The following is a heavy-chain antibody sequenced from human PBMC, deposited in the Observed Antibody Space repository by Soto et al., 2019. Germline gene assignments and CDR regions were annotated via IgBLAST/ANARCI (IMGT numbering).Heavy chain of an antibody. CDR1: GFTFSSYG. CDR3: ARGSLLLWFGEFGDY. V-gene: IGHV3-33*01. J-gene: IGHJ4*02. D-gene: IGHD3-10*01. Sequence: QVQLVESGGGVVQPGRSLRLSCAASGFTFSSYGRHWVRQAPGKGLEWVAVIWYDGSNKYYADSVKGRFTISRDNSKNTLYLQMNSLRAEDTAVYYCARGSLLLWFGEFGDYWGQGTLVTVSS. CDR2: IWYDGSNK.